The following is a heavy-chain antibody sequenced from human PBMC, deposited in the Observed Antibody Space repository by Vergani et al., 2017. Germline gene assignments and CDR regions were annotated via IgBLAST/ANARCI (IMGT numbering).Heavy chain of an antibody. CDR1: GGSISSGGYY. Sequence: QVQLQESGPGLVKPSETLSLTCTVSGGSISSGGYYWSWIRQHPGKGLEWIGYIYYSGSTYYNPSLKSRVTISVDTSKNQFSLKLSSVTAADTAVYYCARVGGQQLVRGWFDPWGQGTLVTVSS. CDR2: IYYSGST. J-gene: IGHJ5*02. CDR3: ARVGGQQLVRGWFDP. D-gene: IGHD6-13*01. V-gene: IGHV4-61*08.